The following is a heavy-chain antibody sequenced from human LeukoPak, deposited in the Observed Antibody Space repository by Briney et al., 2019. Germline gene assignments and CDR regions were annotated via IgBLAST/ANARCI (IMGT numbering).Heavy chain of an antibody. CDR2: ISSSGSTI. CDR3: ARDPNSGWYFDY. J-gene: IGHJ4*02. CDR1: GFTFSSYE. D-gene: IGHD6-19*01. V-gene: IGHV3-48*03. Sequence: PGGSLRLSCAASGFTFSSYEMNWVRQAPGKGLEGVSYISSSGSTIYYADSVKGRFTISRDNAKNSLYLQMSSLRAEDTAVYYCARDPNSGWYFDYWGRGTLVTVSS.